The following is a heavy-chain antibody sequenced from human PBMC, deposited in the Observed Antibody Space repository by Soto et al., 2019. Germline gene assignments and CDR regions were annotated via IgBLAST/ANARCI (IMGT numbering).Heavy chain of an antibody. CDR1: GFTFSSYA. Sequence: PGGSLRLSCAASGFTFSSYAMSWVRQAPGKGLEWVSAISGSGGGTYYADSVKGRFTISRDNSKNTLYLQMNSLRAEDTAVYYCAKDGYCSGGSCSYPPYDYYGMDVWGQGTTVTVSS. V-gene: IGHV3-23*01. CDR2: ISGSGGGT. J-gene: IGHJ6*02. CDR3: AKDGYCSGGSCSYPPYDYYGMDV. D-gene: IGHD2-15*01.